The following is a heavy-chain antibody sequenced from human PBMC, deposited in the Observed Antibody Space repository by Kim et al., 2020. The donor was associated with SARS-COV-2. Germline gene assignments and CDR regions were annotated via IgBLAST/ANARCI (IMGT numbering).Heavy chain of an antibody. V-gene: IGHV3-23*01. D-gene: IGHD3-22*01. J-gene: IGHJ4*02. Sequence: DSVKGRFTISRDTSKTTLFLQMNSLRAEDTAVYYCVRATSQYDSIGYSLDYWGQGTQVTVSS. CDR3: VRATSQYDSIGYSLDY.